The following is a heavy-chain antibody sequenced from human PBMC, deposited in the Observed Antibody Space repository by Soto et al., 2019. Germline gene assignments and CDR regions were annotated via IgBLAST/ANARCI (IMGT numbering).Heavy chain of an antibody. CDR1: GFTFSSYG. D-gene: IGHD3-10*01. J-gene: IGHJ4*02. CDR2: ISYDGSNK. CDR3: VKGLPLWFGELDY. Sequence: QVQLVESGGGVVQPGRSLRLSCAASGFTFSSYGMHWVRQAPGKGLEWVAVISYDGSNKYYADSVKGRFTISRDNSKNTLYLQMNSLRAEDTAVYYCVKGLPLWFGELDYWGQGTLVTVSS. V-gene: IGHV3-30*18.